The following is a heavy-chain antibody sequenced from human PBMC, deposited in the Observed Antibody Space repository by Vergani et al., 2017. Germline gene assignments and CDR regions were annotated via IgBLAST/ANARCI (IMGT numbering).Heavy chain of an antibody. J-gene: IGHJ4*02. D-gene: IGHD3-9*01. Sequence: QVQVVQSGAEVKKSGASVKVSCKTSGYTFSNHYMHWVRQAPGQGLEWMGRINPSGGHTNYAQKFQGRVTMTRDTSTSTVYMELSSLRSEDTAIYYCARGDYGILTGYRYWGQGTLVTVSA. CDR1: GYTFSNHY. CDR3: ARGDYGILTGYRY. V-gene: IGHV1-46*03. CDR2: INPSGGHT.